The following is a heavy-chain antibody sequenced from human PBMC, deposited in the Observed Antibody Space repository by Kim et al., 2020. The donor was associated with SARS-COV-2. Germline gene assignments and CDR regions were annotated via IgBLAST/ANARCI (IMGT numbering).Heavy chain of an antibody. J-gene: IGHJ4*02. D-gene: IGHD6-13*01. Sequence: GGSLRLSCAASGFTFSSYGMHWVRQAPGKGLEWVAVIWYDGSNKYYADSVKGRFTISRDNSKNTLYLQMNSLRAEDTAVYYCAKGGGIAAAGNGLDYWGQGTLVTVSS. CDR3: AKGGGIAAAGNGLDY. CDR2: IWYDGSNK. V-gene: IGHV3-33*06. CDR1: GFTFSSYG.